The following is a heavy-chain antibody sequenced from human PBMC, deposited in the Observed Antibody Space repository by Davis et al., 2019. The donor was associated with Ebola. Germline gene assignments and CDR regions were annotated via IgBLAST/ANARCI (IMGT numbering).Heavy chain of an antibody. V-gene: IGHV1-2*02. Sequence: ASVKVSCKASGYTFTGYYMHWVRQAPGQGLEWMGWINPNSGGTNYAQKFQGRVTMTRDTSISTAYMELRRLRSDDTAVYYCARDDYGDYSFDYWGQGTLVTVSS. CDR1: GYTFTGYY. CDR3: ARDDYGDYSFDY. J-gene: IGHJ4*02. CDR2: INPNSGGT. D-gene: IGHD4-17*01.